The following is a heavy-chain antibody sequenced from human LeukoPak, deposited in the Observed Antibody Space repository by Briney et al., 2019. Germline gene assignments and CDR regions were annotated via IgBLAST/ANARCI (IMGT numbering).Heavy chain of an antibody. J-gene: IGHJ3*02. V-gene: IGHV3-30-3*01. CDR3: AREGITMIVVAFDI. D-gene: IGHD3-22*01. CDR1: GFTFSSYA. CDR2: IPYDGSNK. Sequence: GGSLRLSCAASGFTFSSYAMHWVRQAPGKGLEWVAVIPYDGSNKYYADSVKGRFTISRDNSKNTLYLQMNSLRAEDTAVYYCAREGITMIVVAFDIWGQGTMVTVSS.